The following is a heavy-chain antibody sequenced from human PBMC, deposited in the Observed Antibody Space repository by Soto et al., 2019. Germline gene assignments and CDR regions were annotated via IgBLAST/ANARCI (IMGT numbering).Heavy chain of an antibody. Sequence: PGRCRRLPCVPCAFNLSHPWMTWVRQAAGKGLEWVGRIKSKTDGGTADYAAPVKGKAIISRDDSKNTVYLQMNSQKTDDTAVYYCTTGREYDILTGYHNVAYWGQGALVTVSS. CDR3: TTGREYDILTGYHNVAY. J-gene: IGHJ4*01. CDR1: AFNLSHPW. D-gene: IGHD3-9*01. V-gene: IGHV3-15*01. CDR2: IKSKTDGGTA.